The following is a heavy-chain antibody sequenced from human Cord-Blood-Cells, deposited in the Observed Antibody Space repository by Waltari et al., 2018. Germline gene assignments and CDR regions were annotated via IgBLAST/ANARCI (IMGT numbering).Heavy chain of an antibody. J-gene: IGHJ3*02. CDR2: INPKRGGT. CDR3: TRDQGAAAGGYDAFDI. V-gene: IGHV1-2*02. Sequence: QVQLVQSGAEVKKPGASVKVSCKASGYTFTGSYIPWVRQAPGQGLEWMGWINPKRGGTNYAQKFQGRVTMTRDTSISTAYMELSRRRSDDTAVYYCTRDQGAAAGGYDAFDIWGQGTMVTVSS. CDR1: GYTFTGSY. D-gene: IGHD6-13*01.